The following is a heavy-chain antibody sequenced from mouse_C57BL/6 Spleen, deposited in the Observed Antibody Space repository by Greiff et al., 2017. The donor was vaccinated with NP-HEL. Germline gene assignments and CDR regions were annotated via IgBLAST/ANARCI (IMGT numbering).Heavy chain of an antibody. D-gene: IGHD1-1*01. V-gene: IGHV7-1*01. CDR2: SRNKANDYTT. J-gene: IGHJ4*01. Sequence: EVMLVESGGGLVQSGRSLRLSCATSGFTFSDFYMEWVRQAPGKGLEWIAASRNKANDYTTEYSAAVKGRFTVSRDTSQSILYLQMNALRAEDTAIYYCARDAYYGSSYAMDYWGQGTSVTVSS. CDR3: ARDAYYGSSYAMDY. CDR1: GFTFSDFY.